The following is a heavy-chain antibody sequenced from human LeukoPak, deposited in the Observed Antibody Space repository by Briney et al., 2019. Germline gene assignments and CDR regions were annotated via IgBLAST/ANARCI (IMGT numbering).Heavy chain of an antibody. CDR2: IIPILGIA. J-gene: IGHJ4*02. D-gene: IGHD2-15*01. V-gene: IGHV1-69*04. CDR1: GGTFSSYA. Sequence: SVKVSCKASGGTFSSYAISWVRQAPGQGLEWMGRIIPILGIANYAQKFQGRVTITADKSTSTAYMELSSLRSEDTAVYYCASPKGYCSGGSCSDFDYWGQGTLVTVSS. CDR3: ASPKGYCSGGSCSDFDY.